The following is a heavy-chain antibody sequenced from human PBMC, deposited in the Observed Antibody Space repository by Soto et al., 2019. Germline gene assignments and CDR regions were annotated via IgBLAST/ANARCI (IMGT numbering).Heavy chain of an antibody. CDR1: GFDFTYYA. CDR3: AKDEGVGGTLGLFDY. J-gene: IGHJ4*02. CDR2: MSRDGSKI. D-gene: IGHD1-26*01. Sequence: QVQLVESGGGAVQPGESLRLSCGASGFDFTYYAMHWVRQAPGKGLESVAVMSRDGSKIHHTDSVKGRFTISRDNSKNTLYLQMNSLRKEDTAVYFCAKDEGVGGTLGLFDYWGQGTLVSVSS. V-gene: IGHV3-30*18.